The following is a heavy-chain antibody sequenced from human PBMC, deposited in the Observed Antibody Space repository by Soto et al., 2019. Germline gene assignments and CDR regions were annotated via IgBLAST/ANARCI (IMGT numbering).Heavy chain of an antibody. J-gene: IGHJ6*02. Sequence: GGSLRLSCAASGFTFSSYGMHWVRQAPGKGLEWVAVISYDGSNKYYADSVKGRFTISRDNSKNTLYLQMNSLRAEDTAVYYCAGMVRGVMPYYYGMDVWGQGTTVTVSS. D-gene: IGHD3-10*01. CDR1: GFTFSSYG. CDR2: ISYDGSNK. CDR3: AGMVRGVMPYYYGMDV. V-gene: IGHV3-30*03.